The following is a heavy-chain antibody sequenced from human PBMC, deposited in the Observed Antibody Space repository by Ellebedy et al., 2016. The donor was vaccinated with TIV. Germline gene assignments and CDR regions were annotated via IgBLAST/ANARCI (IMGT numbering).Heavy chain of an antibody. Sequence: PGGSLRLSCAASGFSFSDFALHWVRQAPGKGLEWVTLISYNGRYRYYADSVKGRFSVSRDDSRNTLFLQMNSLRPEDTAIYYCARERTGYYAEWWGQGALVTVSS. CDR2: ISYNGRYR. D-gene: IGHD3/OR15-3a*01. CDR3: ARERTGYYAEW. CDR1: GFSFSDFA. V-gene: IGHV3-30*04. J-gene: IGHJ4*02.